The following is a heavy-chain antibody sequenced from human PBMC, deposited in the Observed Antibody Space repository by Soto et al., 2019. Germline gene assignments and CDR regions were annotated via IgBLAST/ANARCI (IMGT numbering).Heavy chain of an antibody. CDR3: ARNDGSSSTAYYYGMDV. J-gene: IGHJ6*02. Sequence: ASVKVSCKASGGTFSSYAISWVRQAPGQGLEWMGGIIPIFGTANYAQKFQGRVTITADESTSTAYMELSSLRSEDTAVYYCARNDGSSSTAYYYGMDVWGQGTTVTVSS. V-gene: IGHV1-69*13. CDR1: GGTFSSYA. CDR2: IIPIFGTA. D-gene: IGHD6-6*01.